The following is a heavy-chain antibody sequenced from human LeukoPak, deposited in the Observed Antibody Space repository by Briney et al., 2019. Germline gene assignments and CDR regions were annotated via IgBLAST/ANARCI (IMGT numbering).Heavy chain of an antibody. Sequence: GASVKVSCKVSGYTLTELSVHWVRQAPGKGLEWMGGFDPEDGETIYAQKFQGRVTMTEDTSTDTAYMELSSLRSEDTAVYYCATDLSIGGTSGYWGQGTLVTVSS. CDR3: ATDLSIGGTSGY. CDR2: FDPEDGET. V-gene: IGHV1-24*01. J-gene: IGHJ4*02. D-gene: IGHD3-16*01. CDR1: GYTLTELS.